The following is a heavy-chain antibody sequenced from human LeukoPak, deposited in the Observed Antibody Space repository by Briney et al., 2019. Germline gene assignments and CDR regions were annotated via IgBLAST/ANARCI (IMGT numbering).Heavy chain of an antibody. CDR1: GFTFSSSA. D-gene: IGHD6-19*01. CDR3: ARGPWAAVAENHDAFDI. Sequence: PGGSLRLSCAASGFTFSSSAMSWVRQVPGKGLEWVSGISASGGSTNYADSVKGRFTISRDNSKNTLYLQMNSLRGEDTAVYYCARGPWAAVAENHDAFDIWGQGTMVTVSS. CDR2: ISASGGST. V-gene: IGHV3-23*01. J-gene: IGHJ3*02.